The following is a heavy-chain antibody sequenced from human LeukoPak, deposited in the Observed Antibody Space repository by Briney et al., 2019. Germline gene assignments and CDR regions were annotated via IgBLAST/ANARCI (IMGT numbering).Heavy chain of an antibody. D-gene: IGHD3-3*01. CDR1: GFVFEDFA. CDR3: AKSRGIGVRAFDI. Sequence: GRSLRLSCAASGFVFEDFAMNWVRQVPGKGLEWVSDISWNSDRKHYADSVKGRFTISGDNAKKSLYLEMNSLRVEDTAFYYCAKSRGIGVRAFDIWGQGTMVTVPS. V-gene: IGHV3-9*01. J-gene: IGHJ3*02. CDR2: ISWNSDRK.